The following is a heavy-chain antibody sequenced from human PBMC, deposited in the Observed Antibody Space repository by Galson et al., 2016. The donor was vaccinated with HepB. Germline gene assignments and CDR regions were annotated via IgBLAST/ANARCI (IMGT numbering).Heavy chain of an antibody. Sequence: TLSLTCTVSGGSINSGGYYWSWIRQHPGKGLEWIGNIYNSGTTSYNPSLKSRLTISVDTSKNQFSLKLRSVTAADTAVYYCARDTRVVGGYDSSLDYWGQGTLVTVSS. D-gene: IGHD5-12*01. V-gene: IGHV4-31*03. CDR2: IYNSGTT. CDR3: ARDTRVVGGYDSSLDY. CDR1: GGSINSGGYY. J-gene: IGHJ4*02.